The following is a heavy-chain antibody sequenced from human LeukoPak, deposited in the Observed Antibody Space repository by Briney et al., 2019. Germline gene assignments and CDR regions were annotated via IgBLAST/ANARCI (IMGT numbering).Heavy chain of an antibody. D-gene: IGHD2-21*02. J-gene: IGHJ4*02. CDR2: IKPNGGVT. CDR1: GYTFSDYY. Sequence: ASVKVPCKASGYTFSDYYIHWLRQAPGQGLEWMVWIKPNGGVTNYARNFQGRITMTRDTSISTAFMELSSLRSDDTAVYYCARPSYCGAGCYYYFDYWGQGTLVTVSS. CDR3: ARPSYCGAGCYYYFDY. V-gene: IGHV1-2*02.